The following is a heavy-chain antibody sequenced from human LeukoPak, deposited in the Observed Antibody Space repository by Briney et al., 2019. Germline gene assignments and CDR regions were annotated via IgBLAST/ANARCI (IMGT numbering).Heavy chain of an antibody. CDR1: GFTFSTYA. CDR2: ISGSGGST. Sequence: GGSLRPSSAASGFTFSTYAMSWVRQAPGKGLEWVSAISGSGGSTYYADSVKGRFTISRDNSKNTLYLQMNSLRAEDTAVYYCAEGLAPRYTGLWDYWGQGTLVTVSS. D-gene: IGHD5-24*01. V-gene: IGHV3-23*01. CDR3: AEGLAPRYTGLWDY. J-gene: IGHJ4*02.